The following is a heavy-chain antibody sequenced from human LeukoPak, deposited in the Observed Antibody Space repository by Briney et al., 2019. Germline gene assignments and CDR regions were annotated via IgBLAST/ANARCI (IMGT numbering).Heavy chain of an antibody. D-gene: IGHD6-13*01. Sequence: GGSLRLSCAASGFTFSSYSMNWVRQAPGKGLEWVSSISSSSSYIYYADSVKGRFTISRDNAKNSLYLQMNSLRAEDTAVYYCAISSSWYSPYFDYWGQGTLVPVSS. CDR3: AISSSWYSPYFDY. CDR1: GFTFSSYS. J-gene: IGHJ4*02. V-gene: IGHV3-21*01. CDR2: ISSSSSYI.